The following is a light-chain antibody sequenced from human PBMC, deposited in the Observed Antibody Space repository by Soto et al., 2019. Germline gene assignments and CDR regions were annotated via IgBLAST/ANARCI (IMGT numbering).Light chain of an antibody. Sequence: EIVMTQSPATLSVSPGERATLSCRASQSVSSNVAWYQQKPGQAPRLLIYGASTRATGIPARFSGSGSGTEFTPTISSLQSEDFAVYYWQQYNNWPPWTFGQGTKVDIK. CDR2: GAS. J-gene: IGKJ1*01. V-gene: IGKV3-15*01. CDR1: QSVSSN. CDR3: QQYNNWPPWT.